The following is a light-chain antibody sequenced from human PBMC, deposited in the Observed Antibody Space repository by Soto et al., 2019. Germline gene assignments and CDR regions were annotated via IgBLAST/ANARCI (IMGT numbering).Light chain of an antibody. CDR3: AAWDDSLNGYVV. CDR2: SNN. Sequence: QSVLTQPTSASGTPGQRVTISCSGSSSNIGSNTVNWYQQLPGTAPKLLIYSNNQRPSGVPDRFSGSKSGTSASLAISGLQSEDEAEYYCAAWDDSLNGYVVFGGGTKVTVL. V-gene: IGLV1-44*01. J-gene: IGLJ2*01. CDR1: SSNIGSNT.